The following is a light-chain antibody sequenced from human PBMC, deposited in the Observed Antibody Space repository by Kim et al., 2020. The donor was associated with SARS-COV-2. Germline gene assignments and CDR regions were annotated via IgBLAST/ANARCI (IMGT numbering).Light chain of an antibody. CDR3: QQYDRPPYT. Sequence: LSPGERATLSCRASQSVAPNHLAWFQQKPGQAPSLLIYGTSSRATGIPDRFSASESGTDFTLTISRLEPEDFAVYFCQQYDRPPYTFGQGTKLEI. V-gene: IGKV3-20*01. J-gene: IGKJ2*01. CDR2: GTS. CDR1: QSVAPNH.